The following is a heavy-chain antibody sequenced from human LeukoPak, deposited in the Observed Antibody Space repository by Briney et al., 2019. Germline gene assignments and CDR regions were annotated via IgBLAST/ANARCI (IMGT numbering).Heavy chain of an antibody. CDR1: GGSFSGYY. CDR3: ARGAAAGDY. J-gene: IGHJ4*02. D-gene: IGHD6-13*01. CDR2: INHSGST. V-gene: IGHV4-34*01. Sequence: SETLSLTCAVYGGSFSGYYWSWIRQPPGKGLEWIGEINHSGSTNYNPSLKSRVTISVDTSKNQFSLKLSSVTAADTAVYYCARGAAAGDYWGQGTLVTVSS.